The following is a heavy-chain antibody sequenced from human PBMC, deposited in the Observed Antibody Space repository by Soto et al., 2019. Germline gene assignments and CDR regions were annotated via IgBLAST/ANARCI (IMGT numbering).Heavy chain of an antibody. V-gene: IGHV1-2*02. D-gene: IGHD3-10*01. CDR3: ARVWLGVTSEYYYGMDV. CDR1: GYTFTGYY. J-gene: IGHJ6*02. Sequence: QVQRVQSGAEVKKPGASVKVSCKASGYTFTGYYMHWVRQAPGQGLEWMGWINPNSGGTNYAQKFQGRVTMTRDTSTSRAYMEMSRLRSDDTAVYYCARVWLGVTSEYYYGMDVWGQGTTVTVSS. CDR2: INPNSGGT.